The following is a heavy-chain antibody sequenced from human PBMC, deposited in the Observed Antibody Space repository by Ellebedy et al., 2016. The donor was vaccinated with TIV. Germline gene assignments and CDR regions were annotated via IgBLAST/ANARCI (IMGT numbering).Heavy chain of an antibody. D-gene: IGHD3-10*01. J-gene: IGHJ6*02. CDR3: ARYSGSGTYYRNGMDV. V-gene: IGHV1-46*01. CDR1: GYTFSNYY. CDR2: INPRDDTK. Sequence: AASVKVSCKASGYTFSNYYMHWVRQAPGQGLEWMGIINPRDDTKAYAQNFQGRVTVTRDTSSSTVYMEMSSLRSGDTAVYFCARYSGSGTYYRNGMDVWGQGTTVTVSS.